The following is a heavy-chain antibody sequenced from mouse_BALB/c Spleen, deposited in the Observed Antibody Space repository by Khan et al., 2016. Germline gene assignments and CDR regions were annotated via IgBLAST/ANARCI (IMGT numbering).Heavy chain of an antibody. CDR3: ALYYCGSSEYYFDY. D-gene: IGHD1-1*01. Sequence: VQLQQSGAELVRPGALVKLSCKASGFNIKDYYMHWVKQRPEQGLEWIGWIDPENGNTIYDPKFQGKASITADTSSNTAYLQLSSLTSEDTAVYYCALYYCGSSEYYFDYWGQGTTLTVSS. CDR2: IDPENGNT. CDR1: GFNIKDYY. V-gene: IGHV14-1*02. J-gene: IGHJ2*01.